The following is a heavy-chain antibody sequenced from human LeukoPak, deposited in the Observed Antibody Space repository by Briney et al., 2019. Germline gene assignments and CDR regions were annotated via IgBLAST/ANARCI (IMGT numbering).Heavy chain of an antibody. Sequence: PGGSLRLSCAASGFTFSSYGMHWVRQAPGKGLEWVSSISSSSSYIYYADSVKGRFTISRDNAKNSLYLQMNSLRAEDTAVYYCARDSVRGSGSYDYWGQGTLVTVSS. V-gene: IGHV3-21*01. D-gene: IGHD3-10*01. CDR1: GFTFSSYG. J-gene: IGHJ4*02. CDR3: ARDSVRGSGSYDY. CDR2: ISSSSSYI.